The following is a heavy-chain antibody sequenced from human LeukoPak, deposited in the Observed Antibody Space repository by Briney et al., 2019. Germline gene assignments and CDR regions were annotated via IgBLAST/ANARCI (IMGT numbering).Heavy chain of an antibody. CDR1: GFAFSNYW. Sequence: PGGSPRLPCAASGFAFSNYWMTWGRQAPGKGLEWVANINQDGSEKYYVGSVKGRFTISRDNAKSSLFLQMNSLTAEDTAVYYCARAQDYDNSGFVAGFDVWGQGTMDT. CDR3: ARAQDYDNSGFVAGFDV. J-gene: IGHJ3*01. CDR2: INQDGSEK. D-gene: IGHD3-22*01. V-gene: IGHV3-7*02.